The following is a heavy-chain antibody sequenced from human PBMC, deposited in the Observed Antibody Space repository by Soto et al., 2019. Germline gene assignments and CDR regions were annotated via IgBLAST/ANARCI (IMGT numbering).Heavy chain of an antibody. CDR1: GYTFINYG. J-gene: IGHJ4*02. CDR3: ARLTLVRGMIITRPIDY. Sequence: ASVKVSCKSSGYTFINYGISWVRQAPGQGLEWMGWISPYNDNTNYPQKFQGRVTLTTDTFTNTAYMELRNLRSDDAAVYYCARLTLVRGMIITRPIDYWGQGTLVTVSS. V-gene: IGHV1-18*01. D-gene: IGHD3-10*01. CDR2: ISPYNDNT.